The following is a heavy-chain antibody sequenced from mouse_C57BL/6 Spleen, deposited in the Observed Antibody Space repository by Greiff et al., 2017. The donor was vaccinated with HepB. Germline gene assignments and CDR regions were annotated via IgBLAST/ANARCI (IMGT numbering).Heavy chain of an antibody. V-gene: IGHV1-76*01. CDR1: GYTFTDYY. CDR3: ARDYAHDY. CDR2: IYPGSGNT. D-gene: IGHD2-4*01. Sequence: QVQLQQSGAELVKPGASVKLSCKASGYTFTDYYINWVKQRPGQGLEWIARIYPGSGNTYYNEKFKGKATLTAEKSSSTAYMQLSSLTSEDSAVYFCARDYAHDYWGQGTTLTVSS. J-gene: IGHJ2*01.